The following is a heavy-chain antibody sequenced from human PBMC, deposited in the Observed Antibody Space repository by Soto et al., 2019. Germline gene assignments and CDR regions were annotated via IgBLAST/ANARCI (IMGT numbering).Heavy chain of an antibody. Sequence: PSETLSLTCTVSGGSISSYYWSWIRQPPGKGLEWIGYIYYSGSTNYNPSLKSRVTISVDTSKNQFSLKLSSVTAADTAAYYCARTSYDSSGTAADPWGQGTLVTVSS. D-gene: IGHD3-22*01. CDR3: ARTSYDSSGTAADP. V-gene: IGHV4-59*12. J-gene: IGHJ5*02. CDR1: GGSISSYY. CDR2: IYYSGST.